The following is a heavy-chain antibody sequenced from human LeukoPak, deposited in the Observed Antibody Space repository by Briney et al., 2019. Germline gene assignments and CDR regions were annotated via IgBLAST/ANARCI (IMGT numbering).Heavy chain of an antibody. V-gene: IGHV1-18*04. Sequence: ATVKVSCKASGYTFTSYAISWARQAPGHGLKWMRWISAYNDNTKHAQKLQGRIFMTTDTSTRTAYMEMRSLRSDDTAVYYCARDLGDYYYGMDVWGQGTTVSVSS. J-gene: IGHJ6*02. CDR3: ARDLGDYYYGMDV. CDR2: ISAYNDNT. CDR1: GYTFTSYA.